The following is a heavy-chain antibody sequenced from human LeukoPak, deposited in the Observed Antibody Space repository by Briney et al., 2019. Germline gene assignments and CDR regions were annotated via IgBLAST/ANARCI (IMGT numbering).Heavy chain of an antibody. CDR1: GGTFSSYA. D-gene: IGHD2-2*02. V-gene: IGHV1-69*04. CDR2: IIPILGIA. CDR3: ARAPIYQIHAFDI. Sequence: GASVKVSCKASGGTFSSYAISWVRQAPGQGLEWMGRIIPILGIANYAQKFQGRVTITADKSTSTAYMELSSLRSEDTAVYYCARAPIYQIHAFDIWGQGTMVTVSS. J-gene: IGHJ3*02.